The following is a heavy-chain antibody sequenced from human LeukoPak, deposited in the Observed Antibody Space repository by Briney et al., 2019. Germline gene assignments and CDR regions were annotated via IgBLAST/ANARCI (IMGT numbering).Heavy chain of an antibody. CDR1: GFTFSDYY. D-gene: IGHD4-11*01. J-gene: IGHJ4*02. Sequence: GGSLRLSCAASGFTFSDYYMSWIRQAPGKGLEWVSYISSSGSTYYADSVKGRFTISRDNSKNTLYLQMNSLRAEDTAVYYCATNPRNARNYVNWGQGTLVTVSS. CDR3: ATNPRNARNYVN. V-gene: IGHV3-11*01. CDR2: ISSSGST.